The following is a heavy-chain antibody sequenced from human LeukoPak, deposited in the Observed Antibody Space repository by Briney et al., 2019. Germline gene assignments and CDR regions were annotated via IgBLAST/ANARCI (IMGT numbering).Heavy chain of an antibody. V-gene: IGHV1-58*02. CDR2: IVVGSGNT. Sequence: GASVKVSCKASGFTFTSSAMQWVRQARGQRLEWIGWIVVGSGNTNYAQKFQERVTITRDMSTSTAYMELSSLRSEDTAVYYCAAVPTVWFGPDYWGQGTLVTVSS. CDR1: GFTFTSSA. D-gene: IGHD3-10*01. CDR3: AAVPTVWFGPDY. J-gene: IGHJ4*02.